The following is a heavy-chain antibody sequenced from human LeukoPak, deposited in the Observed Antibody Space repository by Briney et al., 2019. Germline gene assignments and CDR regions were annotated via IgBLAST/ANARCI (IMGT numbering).Heavy chain of an antibody. CDR3: ARGGGIQSCGGKTCFRGFVY. D-gene: IGHD2-21*01. CDR1: GYGFSDYY. CDR2: INPNSGDN. Sequence: ASVKVSCKASGYGFSDYYMHWVRQAQGQGLEYMGWINPNSGDNSCAQKFPGRVSMTRDTSITTLYMELTSLRSDDTAVYFCARGGGIQSCGGKTCFRGFVYWGQGTLVTVSS. V-gene: IGHV1-2*02. J-gene: IGHJ4*02.